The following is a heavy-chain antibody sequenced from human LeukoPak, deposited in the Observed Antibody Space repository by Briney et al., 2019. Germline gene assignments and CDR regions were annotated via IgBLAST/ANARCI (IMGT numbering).Heavy chain of an antibody. D-gene: IGHD2-2*01. V-gene: IGHV1-2*02. Sequence: ASVKVSCKASGYIFTDYYIHWVRQAPGQGLEWLGWINPNSGGTNYAQKFQGRVTMTRDTSISTAYMELSRLRSDETAVYYCARDEYCSSTSCSSIDYWGQGTLVTVSS. J-gene: IGHJ4*02. CDR3: ARDEYCSSTSCSSIDY. CDR1: GYIFTDYY. CDR2: INPNSGGT.